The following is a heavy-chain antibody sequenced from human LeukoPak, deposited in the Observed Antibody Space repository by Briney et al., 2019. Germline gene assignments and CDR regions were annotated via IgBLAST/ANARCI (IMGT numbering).Heavy chain of an antibody. J-gene: IGHJ4*02. CDR3: TTDFGKQVGATH. V-gene: IGHV3-21*01. CDR1: GFTFSSYS. D-gene: IGHD1-26*01. CDR2: ISSSSSYI. Sequence: PGGSLRLFCAASGFTFSSYSMNWVRRAPGKGLEWVSSISSSSSYIYYADSVKGRFTISRDNAKNSLYLQMNSLRAEDTAVYYCTTDFGKQVGATHWGQGTLVTVSS.